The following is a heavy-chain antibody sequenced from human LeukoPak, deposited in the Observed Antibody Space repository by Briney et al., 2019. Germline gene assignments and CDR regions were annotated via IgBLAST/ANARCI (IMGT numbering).Heavy chain of an antibody. J-gene: IGHJ3*02. D-gene: IGHD5-18*01. CDR1: GYTFTIYD. CDR2: MNPNSGNT. CDR3: ARGRGYSYGTGAFDI. V-gene: IGHV1-8*01. Sequence: ASVKLSCKASGYTFTIYDINWVRQATGQGLEWMGWMNPNSGNTGYAQKFQGRVTMTRNTSISTAYMELSSLRSEDTAVYYCARGRGYSYGTGAFDIWGQGTMVTVSS.